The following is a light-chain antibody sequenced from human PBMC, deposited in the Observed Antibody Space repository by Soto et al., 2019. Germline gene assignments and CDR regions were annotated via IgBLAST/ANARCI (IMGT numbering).Light chain of an antibody. CDR2: DVS. Sequence: QSVLTQPASVSGSPGQSITISCTGTSSDVGGYNSVSWYQQHPGKAPKLMIYDVSNRPSGVSNRFSGSKSGNTASLTISGLQAEDEADYYCSSYISSSPVFRTGTKVPVL. CDR1: SSDVGGYNS. J-gene: IGLJ1*01. CDR3: SSYISSSPV. V-gene: IGLV2-14*03.